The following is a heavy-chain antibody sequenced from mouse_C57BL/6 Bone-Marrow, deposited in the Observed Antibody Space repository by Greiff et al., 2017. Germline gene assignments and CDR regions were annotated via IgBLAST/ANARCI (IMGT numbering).Heavy chain of an antibody. CDR1: GYTFTSYW. Sequence: VQLQQPGAELVRPGSSVKLSCKASGYTFTSYWMHWVKQRPIQGLEWIGNIDPSDSETHYNQKFKDKATLTVDKSSSTAYMQLSSLTSEDSAVYYCARWGVVDYFDYWGQGTTLTVSS. V-gene: IGHV1-52*01. D-gene: IGHD1-1*01. CDR3: ARWGVVDYFDY. CDR2: IDPSDSET. J-gene: IGHJ2*01.